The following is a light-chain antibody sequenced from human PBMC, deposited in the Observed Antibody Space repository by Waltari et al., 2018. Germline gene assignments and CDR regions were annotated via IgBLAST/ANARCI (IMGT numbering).Light chain of an antibody. V-gene: IGLV2-14*01. J-gene: IGLJ1*01. CDR2: EVS. CDR1: SSDVGGYNY. CDR3: SSYTSGNTLYV. Sequence: QSALTQPASVSGSLGQSITISCTGTSSDVGGYNYVSWNQQHPGKVPKLMIYEVSNRPSGVSNRFSGSKSGNTASLTISGLQAEDEADYYCSSYTSGNTLYVFGTGTKVTVL.